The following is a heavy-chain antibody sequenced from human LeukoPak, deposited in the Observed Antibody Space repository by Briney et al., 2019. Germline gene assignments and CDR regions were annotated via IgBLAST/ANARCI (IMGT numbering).Heavy chain of an antibody. V-gene: IGHV1-2*06. J-gene: IGHJ5*02. CDR1: GYTFTAYY. D-gene: IGHD2-8*01. Sequence: ASVKVSCKASGYTFTAYYIHWIRQAPGQGLEWVGRINPKSGSTNYAQKFRGRVTMTADTSISTAYMELGRLSSDDTAVYYCARRPPPGRGIYLMSWGQGTLVTVSS. CDR3: ARRPPPGRGIYLMS. CDR2: INPKSGST.